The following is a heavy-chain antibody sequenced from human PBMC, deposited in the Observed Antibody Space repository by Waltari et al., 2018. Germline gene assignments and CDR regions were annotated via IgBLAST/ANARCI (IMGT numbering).Heavy chain of an antibody. CDR2: ISYSGST. CDR3: ARDRTEFYGSGSFYGMDV. V-gene: IGHV4-59*01. Sequence: QVQLQESGPGLVKPSETLSLTCTVSGGSISSFYWSWIRQPPGKGLEWIGYISYSGSTNYNPSLKSRVTISVDTSNNQFSLKVSSVTAADTAVYYCARDRTEFYGSGSFYGMDVWGQGTTVTVSS. D-gene: IGHD3-10*01. CDR1: GGSISSFY. J-gene: IGHJ6*02.